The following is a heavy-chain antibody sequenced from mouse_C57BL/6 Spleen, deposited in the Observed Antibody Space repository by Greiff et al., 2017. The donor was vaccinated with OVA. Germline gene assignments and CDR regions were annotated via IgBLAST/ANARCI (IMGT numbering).Heavy chain of an antibody. CDR3: ARHGAGYDAFAY. J-gene: IGHJ3*01. V-gene: IGHV5-6*01. CDR1: GFTFSSYG. D-gene: IGHD2-2*01. Sequence: EVQGVESGGDLVKPGGSLKLSCAASGFTFSSYGMSWVRQTPDKRLEWVATISSGGSYTYYPDSVKGRFTISRDNAKNTLYLQMSSLKSEDTAMYYCARHGAGYDAFAYWGQGTLVTVS. CDR2: ISSGGSYT.